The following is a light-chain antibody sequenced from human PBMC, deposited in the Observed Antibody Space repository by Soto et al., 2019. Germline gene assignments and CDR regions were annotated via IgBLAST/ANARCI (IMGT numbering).Light chain of an antibody. CDR3: QQYGSSAPIT. CDR1: QSVSSNH. CDR2: GGS. Sequence: DIVLTQSPGTLSLSPGERATLYCRASQSVSSNHLAWYQQKPGQAPRLLIYGGSSRATGIPVRFSGSGSETDFTLTISRLEPEDFALYYCQQYGSSAPITFGQGTRLEIK. J-gene: IGKJ5*01. V-gene: IGKV3-20*01.